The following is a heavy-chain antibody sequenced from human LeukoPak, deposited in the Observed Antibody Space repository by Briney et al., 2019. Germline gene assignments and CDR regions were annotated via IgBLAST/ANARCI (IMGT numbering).Heavy chain of an antibody. V-gene: IGHV3-53*01. CDR2: IYSGGNT. D-gene: IGHD6-6*01. CDR1: GFTVTNNY. Sequence: GGSLRLSCAVSGFTVTNNYMSWVRQAPGKGLEWISVIYSGGNTYYAESVKGRFTISRDGSKNTLSLQMNSLRAEDTAVYYCARGGSSSHFDSWGQGTLVTVSS. J-gene: IGHJ4*02. CDR3: ARGGSSSHFDS.